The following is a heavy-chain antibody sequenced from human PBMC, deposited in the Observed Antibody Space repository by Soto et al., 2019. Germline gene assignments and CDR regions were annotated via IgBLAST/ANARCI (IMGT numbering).Heavy chain of an antibody. CDR2: IIPIFGTA. D-gene: IGHD5-12*01. J-gene: IGHJ4*02. CDR1: GGTFSRYA. V-gene: IGHV1-69*13. Sequence: SVKVSCKASGGTFSRYATSWVRQAPGQGLEWMGGIIPIFGTANYAQKFQGRVTITADESTSTAYMELSSLRSEDTAVYYCARATPIVATITSLDYWGQGTLVTVSS. CDR3: ARATPIVATITSLDY.